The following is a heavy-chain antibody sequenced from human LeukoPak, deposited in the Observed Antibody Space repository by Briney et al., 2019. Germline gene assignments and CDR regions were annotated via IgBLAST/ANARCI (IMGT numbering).Heavy chain of an antibody. D-gene: IGHD2-2*01. CDR3: AKMVGLSSSTSCCFDY. Sequence: PGGSLRLSCAASGFTFSNYAMSWVRQAPGKGLEWVSSISSSGGSTFYADSVKGRFTISRDKSKNTLHLQMNSLRAEDTAVYYCAKMVGLSSSTSCCFDYWGQGTLVTVSS. V-gene: IGHV3-23*01. CDR2: ISSSGGST. CDR1: GFTFSNYA. J-gene: IGHJ4*02.